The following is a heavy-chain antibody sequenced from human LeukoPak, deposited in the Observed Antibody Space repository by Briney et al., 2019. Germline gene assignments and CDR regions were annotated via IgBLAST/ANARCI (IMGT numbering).Heavy chain of an antibody. D-gene: IGHD5-18*01. Sequence: ASVKVSCKASGYTFTSYGISWVRQAPGQGLEWMGWISAYNGNTNYAQKLQGRVTMTTDTSTSTAYMELRSLRSDDTAVYYCAREQLWTMYYYYMDVWGKGTTVTVSS. CDR3: AREQLWTMYYYYMDV. J-gene: IGHJ6*03. CDR2: ISAYNGNT. V-gene: IGHV1-18*01. CDR1: GYTFTSYG.